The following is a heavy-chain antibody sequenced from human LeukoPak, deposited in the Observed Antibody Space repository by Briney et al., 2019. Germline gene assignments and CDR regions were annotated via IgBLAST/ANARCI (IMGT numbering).Heavy chain of an antibody. CDR2: MNPKSGNT. V-gene: IGHV1-8*01. Sequence: ASVKVSCKASGYTFGNYDINWVRQATGQGLEWMGWMNPKSGNTGYAQKFKGRVTMTRNTSISTAYMDLSSLTSEDTAVYYCARGRSFWFDPWGQGTLVTVYS. J-gene: IGHJ5*01. CDR3: ARGRSFWFDP. CDR1: GYTFGNYD. D-gene: IGHD3-10*01.